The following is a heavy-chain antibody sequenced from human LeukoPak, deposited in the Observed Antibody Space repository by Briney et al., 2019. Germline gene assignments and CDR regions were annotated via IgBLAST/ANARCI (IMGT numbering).Heavy chain of an antibody. CDR3: ASGGGWYWSFDY. CDR1: GTSVSTGGFY. Sequence: SETLSLTCSVSGTSVSTGGFYWTWIRQLPGKGLEWIGYIYHSGSTNYHPSLKSRVIISIDTSKNQFSLNLNSVTAADRAVYYCASGGGWYWSFDYWGQGTLVTVSS. V-gene: IGHV4-31*03. J-gene: IGHJ4*02. CDR2: IYHSGST. D-gene: IGHD6-19*01.